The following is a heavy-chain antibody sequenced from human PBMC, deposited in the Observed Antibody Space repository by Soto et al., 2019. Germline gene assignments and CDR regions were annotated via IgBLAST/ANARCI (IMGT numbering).Heavy chain of an antibody. J-gene: IGHJ6*02. CDR3: ARDQEVNYSDYGGSDYYYGMDV. V-gene: IGHV4-31*03. CDR2: IYYTGSA. D-gene: IGHD4-17*01. Sequence: SETLSLTCTVSGDSISSGGYYWTWIRQHPGKGLEWIGYIYYTGSAYYNPSLKSRVTISVDTSENQFSLTLSSVTAADTAIYYCARDQEVNYSDYGGSDYYYGMDVWGQGTPVTVSS. CDR1: GDSISSGGYY.